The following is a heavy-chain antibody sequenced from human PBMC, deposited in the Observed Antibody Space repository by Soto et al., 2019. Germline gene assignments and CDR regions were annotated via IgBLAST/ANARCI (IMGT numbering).Heavy chain of an antibody. CDR2: VTNNGGST. Sequence: PGGSLRHSCAASGFTFNSYAMNWVRQAPGKGLEWVSVVTNNGGSTYYADSVKGRFTISRDNSKNTLYLQMNSLRAEDTAVYYCAKDRTSLGSGAFDYWGQGTLVTVSS. D-gene: IGHD3-10*01. CDR3: AKDRTSLGSGAFDY. J-gene: IGHJ4*02. V-gene: IGHV3-23*01. CDR1: GFTFNSYA.